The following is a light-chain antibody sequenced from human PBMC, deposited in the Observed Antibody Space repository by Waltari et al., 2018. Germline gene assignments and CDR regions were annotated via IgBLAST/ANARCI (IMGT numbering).Light chain of an antibody. CDR2: GAS. Sequence: EIVLTQSPGTLSLSAGERATLSCRASQTVSNNYLAWYQQKPGQAPRLLIYGASTRATGIQAKFRGSGVGADFTLTISRLDPEDFAMYFCQQYGSSPYTFGQGTKLE. J-gene: IGKJ2*01. CDR1: QTVSNNY. CDR3: QQYGSSPYT. V-gene: IGKV3-20*01.